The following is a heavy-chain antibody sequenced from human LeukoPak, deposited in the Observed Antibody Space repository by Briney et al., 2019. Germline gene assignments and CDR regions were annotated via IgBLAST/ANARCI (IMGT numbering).Heavy chain of an antibody. Sequence: ASVTVSCKASDYSFTIYAINWVRQAPGQGLEWLGWISAYNGKTNYAQKFQDRVTLTTDASTSTAYLELRSLTSDDTAVYYCARDPLSSTWSNYYHAMDVWGPGTTVTVSS. D-gene: IGHD6-19*01. CDR3: ARDPLSSTWSNYYHAMDV. J-gene: IGHJ6*02. V-gene: IGHV1-18*01. CDR1: DYSFTIYA. CDR2: ISAYNGKT.